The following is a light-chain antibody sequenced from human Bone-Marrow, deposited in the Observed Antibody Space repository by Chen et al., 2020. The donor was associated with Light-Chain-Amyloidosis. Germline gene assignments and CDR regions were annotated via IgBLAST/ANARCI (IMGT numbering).Light chain of an antibody. CDR3: QVCDRSSDRPV. V-gene: IGLV3-21*02. Sequence: SYVLTQPSSVSVAPGEPATIPCGGNNIGTTSLHWYQQTPGQAPLLVAYDDSDRPSGIPERLSGSNSGNTATLTSSRVEAGDETDYYCQVCDRSSDRPVFGGGTKLTVL. CDR2: DDS. CDR1: NIGTTS. J-gene: IGLJ3*02.